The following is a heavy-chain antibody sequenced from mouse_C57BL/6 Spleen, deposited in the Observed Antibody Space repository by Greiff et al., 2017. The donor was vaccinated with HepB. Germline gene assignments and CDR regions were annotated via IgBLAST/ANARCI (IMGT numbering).Heavy chain of an antibody. CDR2: IDPETGGT. J-gene: IGHJ2*01. CDR3: TRERITTVVAHFDY. Sequence: VQRVESGAELVRPGASVTLSCKASGYTFTDYEMHWVKQTPVHGLEWIGAIDPETGGTAYNQKFKGKAILTADKSSSTAYMELRSLTSEDSAVYYCTRERITTVVAHFDYWGQGTTLTVSS. CDR1: GYTFTDYE. V-gene: IGHV1-15*01. D-gene: IGHD1-1*01.